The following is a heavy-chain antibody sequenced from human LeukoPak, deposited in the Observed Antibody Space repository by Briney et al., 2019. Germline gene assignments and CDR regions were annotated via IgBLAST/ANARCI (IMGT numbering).Heavy chain of an antibody. D-gene: IGHD1-26*01. J-gene: IGHJ3*02. CDR2: IYSSGRS. Sequence: SETLSLTCTVSGASISSTNSYWGWIRQSPRTGLEWIGNIYSSGRSYYNPSLKSRVTISIDTSDKQFSLKLTSVTAADTAVYYCARDSVGGTGHDAFDIWGQGTMATVSS. CDR3: ARDSVGGTGHDAFDI. V-gene: IGHV4-39*07. CDR1: GASISSTNSY.